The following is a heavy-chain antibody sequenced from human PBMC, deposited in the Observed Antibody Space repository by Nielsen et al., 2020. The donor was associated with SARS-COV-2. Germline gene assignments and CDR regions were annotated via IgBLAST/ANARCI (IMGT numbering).Heavy chain of an antibody. CDR1: GYTFTSYA. J-gene: IGHJ4*02. D-gene: IGHD6-19*01. CDR2: INAGNGNT. Sequence: ASVKVSCKASGYTFTSYAMHWVRQAPGQRLEWMGWINAGNGNTKYSQKFQGRVTITRDTSASTAYMELSSLRSEDTAVYYCAVGIAVAGYDDYWGQGTLVTVSS. V-gene: IGHV1-3*01. CDR3: AVGIAVAGYDDY.